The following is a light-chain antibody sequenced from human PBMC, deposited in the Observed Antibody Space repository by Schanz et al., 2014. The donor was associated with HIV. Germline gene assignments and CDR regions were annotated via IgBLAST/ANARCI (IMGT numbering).Light chain of an antibody. J-gene: IGLJ2*01. CDR3: SSYTSSSSVV. V-gene: IGLV1-40*01. CDR2: GNS. CDR1: SSNIGAGFD. Sequence: QSVLTQPPSVSGAPGQTVTISCTGSSSNIGAGFDLHWYQHLPGTAPKLLIYGNSNRPSGVSDRFSGSKSGNTASLTVSGLQAEDEADYYCSSYTSSSSVVFGGGTKLTVL.